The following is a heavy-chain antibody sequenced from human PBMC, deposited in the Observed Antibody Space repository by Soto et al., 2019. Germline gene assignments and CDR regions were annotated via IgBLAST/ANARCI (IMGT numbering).Heavy chain of an antibody. D-gene: IGHD3-22*01. CDR3: WREHNSGYYRTADY. CDR1: GFTLSTYA. CDR2: ISYDGSRT. V-gene: IGHV3-30-3*01. Sequence: QVQVVESGGGVVQPGRSLRLSCAASGFTLSTYAMHWVRQAPGKGLEWLAVISYDGSRTHYAGSMEGRFTISRDTSKNTLYLQMNSLRPEDTAVYFCWREHNSGYYRTADYWGQGTLVTVSS. J-gene: IGHJ4*02.